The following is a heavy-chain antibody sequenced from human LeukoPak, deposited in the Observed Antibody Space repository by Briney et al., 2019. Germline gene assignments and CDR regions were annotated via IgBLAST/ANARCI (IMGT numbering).Heavy chain of an antibody. V-gene: IGHV3-73*01. CDR1: GFTFSGSA. D-gene: IGHD2-2*02. CDR2: IRSKANSYAT. CDR3: AKEVRRLYAMDV. J-gene: IGHJ6*03. Sequence: GGSLRLSCAASGFTFSGSAMHWVRQASGKGLEWVGRIRSKANSYATAYAASVKGRFTISRDDSKNTAYLQMNSLRAEDTAVYYCAKEVRRLYAMDVWGKGTTVTISS.